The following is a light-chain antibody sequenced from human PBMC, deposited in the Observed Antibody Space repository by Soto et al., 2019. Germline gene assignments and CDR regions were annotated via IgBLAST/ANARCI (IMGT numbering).Light chain of an antibody. Sequence: EIQMTQSPSPPAASLGGQVTLTCPASQGIDSSFAWYQQKPGKAPKLLIYAASSLQSGVPSRFSGSGSGTDFTLTISSLQSEDSAVYYCQQYDKWPPRTFGQGTKVDIK. CDR1: QGIDSS. V-gene: IGKV1-9*01. J-gene: IGKJ1*01. CDR2: AAS. CDR3: QQYDKWPPRT.